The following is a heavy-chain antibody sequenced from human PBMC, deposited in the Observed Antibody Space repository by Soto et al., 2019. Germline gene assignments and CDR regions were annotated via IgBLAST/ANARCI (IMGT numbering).Heavy chain of an antibody. V-gene: IGHV3-23*01. CDR1: GFTVSSKY. CDR2: ISDRDGST. CDR3: AKAISDYYAPSDY. D-gene: IGHD3-22*01. Sequence: GGSLRLSCAASGFTVSSKYMTWVRQAPGKGLDWVSVISDRDGSTYFADSVKGRFTISRDDSKSTLYLQMNGLRGDDTAIYYCAKAISDYYAPSDYWGQGTQVTVSS. J-gene: IGHJ4*02.